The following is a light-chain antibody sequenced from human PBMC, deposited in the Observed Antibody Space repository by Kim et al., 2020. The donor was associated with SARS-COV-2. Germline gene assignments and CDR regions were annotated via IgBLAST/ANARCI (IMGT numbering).Light chain of an antibody. Sequence: DIQMTQSPSSLSASVGDRVTITCRASQSISSYLNWYQQKPGKAPKLLIYAASSLQSGVPSRFSGSGSGTDFTLTIRSLQPEDFATYYCQQSYSTPLTFGGGTKLEI. J-gene: IGKJ4*01. CDR2: AAS. CDR1: QSISSY. V-gene: IGKV1-39*01. CDR3: QQSYSTPLT.